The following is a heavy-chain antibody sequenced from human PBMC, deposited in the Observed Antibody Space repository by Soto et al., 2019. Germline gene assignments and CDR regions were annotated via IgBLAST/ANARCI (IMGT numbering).Heavy chain of an antibody. Sequence: GESLKISCAASGFTFSSYGMHWVRQAPGKGLEWVAVISYDGSNKYYADSVKGRFTISRDNSKNTLYLQMNSLRAEDTAVYYCAKAGHYGDYPNWYFDLWGRGTLVTVSS. CDR3: AKAGHYGDYPNWYFDL. J-gene: IGHJ2*01. D-gene: IGHD4-17*01. V-gene: IGHV3-30*18. CDR1: GFTFSSYG. CDR2: ISYDGSNK.